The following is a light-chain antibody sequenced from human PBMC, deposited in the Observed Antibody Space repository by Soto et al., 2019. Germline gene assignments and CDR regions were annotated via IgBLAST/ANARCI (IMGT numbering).Light chain of an antibody. Sequence: EIVLTQSPGTLSLSPGERATLSCRASQVVSSSYLAWYQQKPGQAPRLLIYGASSRATGGPDRFTGSESGTDFTLTISRLEPEDFAVYFCQQYGSSPMYTFGQGTKLEIK. CDR2: GAS. V-gene: IGKV3-20*01. CDR3: QQYGSSPMYT. CDR1: QVVSSSY. J-gene: IGKJ2*01.